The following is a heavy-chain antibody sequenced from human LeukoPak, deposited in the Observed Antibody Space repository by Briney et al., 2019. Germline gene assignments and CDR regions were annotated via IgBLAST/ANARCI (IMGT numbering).Heavy chain of an antibody. V-gene: IGHV4-59*01. CDR2: IYYTGST. CDR3: ARGARRRFGELLYAF. D-gene: IGHD3-10*01. J-gene: IGHJ4*02. CDR1: GGSMSSYY. Sequence: SETLSLTCTVSGGSMSSYYWSWIRQPPGKGLEWIGYIYYTGSTNYNPSLKSRVTTSVDMSKNQFSLKLSSVTAADTAVYYCARGARRRFGELLYAFWGQGTLVTVSS.